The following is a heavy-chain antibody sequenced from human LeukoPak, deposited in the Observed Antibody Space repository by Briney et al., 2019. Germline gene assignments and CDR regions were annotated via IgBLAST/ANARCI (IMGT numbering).Heavy chain of an antibody. CDR1: GGSFSGYY. Sequence: KPSETLSLTCAVYGGSFSGYYWSWIRQPPGKGLEWIGEINHSGSTNYNPSLKSRVTISVDTSKNQFSLKLSSVTAADTAVYYCARGAVPVRGLCHCYYDMDVWGQGTTVTVSS. CDR2: INHSGST. CDR3: ARGAVPVRGLCHCYYDMDV. V-gene: IGHV4-34*01. D-gene: IGHD3-10*01. J-gene: IGHJ6*02.